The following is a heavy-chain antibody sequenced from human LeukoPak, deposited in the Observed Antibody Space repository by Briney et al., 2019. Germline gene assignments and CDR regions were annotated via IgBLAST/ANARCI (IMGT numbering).Heavy chain of an antibody. Sequence: GASVKVSCKASGYTFTGYYMHWVRQAPGRGLEWMGWINPNSGGTNYAQKFQGRVTMTRDTSISTAYMELSRLRSDDTAVYYCARERRIVVVPAATPRFDYWGQGTLVTVSS. V-gene: IGHV1-2*02. CDR1: GYTFTGYY. D-gene: IGHD2-2*01. CDR3: ARERRIVVVPAATPRFDY. J-gene: IGHJ4*02. CDR2: INPNSGGT.